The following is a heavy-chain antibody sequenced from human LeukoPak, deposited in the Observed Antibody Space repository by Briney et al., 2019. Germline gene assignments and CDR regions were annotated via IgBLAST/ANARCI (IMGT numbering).Heavy chain of an antibody. V-gene: IGHV1-69*06. CDR1: GGTFSSYA. CDR3: ASGPYYYYGMDV. CDR2: IIPIFGTA. Sequence: SVKVSYKASGGTFSSYAISWVRQAPGQGLEWMGGIIPIFGTANYAQKFQGRVTITADKSTSTAYMELSSLRSEDTAVYYCASGPYYYYGMDVWGKGTTVTVSS. J-gene: IGHJ6*04.